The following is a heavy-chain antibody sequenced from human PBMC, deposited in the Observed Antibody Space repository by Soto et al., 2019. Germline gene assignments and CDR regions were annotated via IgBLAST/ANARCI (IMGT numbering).Heavy chain of an antibody. CDR2: IYSGGST. J-gene: IGHJ4*02. Sequence: GGSLRLPCAASGSTASSNYMSWFRQAPGKGLEWVSVIYSGGSTYYADSVKGRFTISRDNSKNTLYLQMNSLRAEDTAVYYCASVSLGSRPCYLDYWGRGTRVTVSP. V-gene: IGHV3-53*01. CDR1: GSTASSNY. CDR3: ASVSLGSRPCYLDY. D-gene: IGHD2-2*01.